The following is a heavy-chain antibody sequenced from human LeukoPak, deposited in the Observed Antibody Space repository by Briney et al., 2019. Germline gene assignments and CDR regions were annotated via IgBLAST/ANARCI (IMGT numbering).Heavy chain of an antibody. Sequence: PGGSLRLSCAASGFTVSSNYMSWVRQAPGKGLEWVSVIYSGGSTYYADSVKGRFTISRDNSKNTLYLQMNSLRAEDTAVYYCARAKSTYYYGSGSLDYWGQGTLVTVSS. D-gene: IGHD3-10*01. J-gene: IGHJ4*02. V-gene: IGHV3-53*01. CDR2: IYSGGST. CDR3: ARAKSTYYYGSGSLDY. CDR1: GFTVSSNY.